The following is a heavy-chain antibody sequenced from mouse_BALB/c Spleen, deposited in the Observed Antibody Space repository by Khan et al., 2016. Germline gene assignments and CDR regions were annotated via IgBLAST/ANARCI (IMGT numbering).Heavy chain of an antibody. CDR1: GYTFTNYG. Sequence: QIQLVQSGPELKKPGKTVKISCKAPGYTFTNYGMNWVKQAPGKGLKWMGWINTYSGESTYADDFKGRFAFSLETSANTAYLQINNLKNEDTATYFCERDRYYYGSSRYFDVWGAGTTVTVSS. CDR3: ERDRYYYGSSRYFDV. CDR2: INTYSGES. V-gene: IGHV9-3-1*01. D-gene: IGHD1-1*01. J-gene: IGHJ1*01.